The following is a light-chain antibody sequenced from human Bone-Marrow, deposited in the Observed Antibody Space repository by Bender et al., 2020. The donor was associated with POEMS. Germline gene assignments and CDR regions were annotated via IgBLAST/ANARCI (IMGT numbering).Light chain of an antibody. J-gene: IGLJ2*01. CDR3: QTWDTTSVV. CDR1: TLGNKY. CDR2: QDT. V-gene: IGLV3-1*01. Sequence: SYGLTQPPSVSVSPGQTASITCSGDTLGNKYIWWYQHKPGQSPLLLIHQDTMRPSGIPERFSGSNSGNTATLTISGTQAMDEADYYCQTWDTTSVVFGGGTKLTVL.